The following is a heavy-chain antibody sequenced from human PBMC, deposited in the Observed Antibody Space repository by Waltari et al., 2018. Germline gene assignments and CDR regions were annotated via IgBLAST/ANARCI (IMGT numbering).Heavy chain of an antibody. CDR1: GYSISSGYY. Sequence: QVQLQESGPGLVKPSETLSLTCAVSGYSISSGYYWGWIRQPPGKGLEWIGSIYHSGSTYYNPSLKSRVTISVDTSKNQFSLKLSSVTAADTAVYYCARRTGYSSHRFDYWGQGTLVTISS. CDR3: ARRTGYSSHRFDY. V-gene: IGHV4-38-2*01. CDR2: IYHSGST. D-gene: IGHD6-19*01. J-gene: IGHJ4*02.